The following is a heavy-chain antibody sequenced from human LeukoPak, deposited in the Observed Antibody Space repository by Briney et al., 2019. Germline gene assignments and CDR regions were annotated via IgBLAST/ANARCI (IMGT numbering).Heavy chain of an antibody. CDR3: AREGSNIYYFDN. D-gene: IGHD2/OR15-2a*01. V-gene: IGHV1-46*01. J-gene: IGHJ4*02. CDR1: GYTFTSYH. Sequence: ASVKVSCKASGYTFTSYHMHWVRQAPGQGLEWIGIIKAGGDTLYAQKFQGRVTVTRDTSTSAAYMDMNSLRSEDTAIYYCAREGSNIYYFDNWGQGILVTVSS. CDR2: IKAGGDT.